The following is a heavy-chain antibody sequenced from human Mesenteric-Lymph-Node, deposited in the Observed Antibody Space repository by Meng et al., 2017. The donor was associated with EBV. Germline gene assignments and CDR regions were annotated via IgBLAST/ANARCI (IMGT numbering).Heavy chain of an antibody. Sequence: QVRLRQAGAGLLKPSATLSLPCGVFGGSFGGYYWSWIRQSPGKGLEWVGEISDSGSTTYNPSLKSRGTISGDRSDNHFSLRLSSMTAADTAVYYCARYSASSGYYNDWGQGTLVTVSS. D-gene: IGHD3-22*01. CDR2: ISDSGST. J-gene: IGHJ4*02. V-gene: IGHV4-34*01. CDR1: GGSFGGYY. CDR3: ARYSASSGYYND.